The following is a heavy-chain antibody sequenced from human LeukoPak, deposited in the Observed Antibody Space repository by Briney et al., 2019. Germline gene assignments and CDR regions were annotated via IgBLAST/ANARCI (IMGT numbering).Heavy chain of an antibody. J-gene: IGHJ4*02. CDR3: ARGDWIAVAGDY. CDR1: GYTSTGYY. CDR2: INPNSGGT. D-gene: IGHD6-19*01. Sequence: ASVKVSCKASGYTSTGYYMHWVRQAPGQGLEWMGWINPNSGGTNYAQKFQGRVTMTRDTSISTAYMELSRLRSDDTAVYYCARGDWIAVAGDYWGQGTLVTVSS. V-gene: IGHV1-2*02.